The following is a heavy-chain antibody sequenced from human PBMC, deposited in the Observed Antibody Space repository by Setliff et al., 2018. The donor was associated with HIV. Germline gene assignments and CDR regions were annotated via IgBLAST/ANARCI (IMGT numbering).Heavy chain of an antibody. CDR1: GGSISSHY. Sequence: TLSLTCTVSGGSISSHYWSWIRQPPGKGLEWIGSIYYSGSTNYNPSLKSRVTISVDTSKSQFSLKLSSVTAADTAVYYCARARGGYCSSTSCTWNWFDPWGQGTLVTVSS. V-gene: IGHV4-59*11. CDR3: ARARGGYCSSTSCTWNWFDP. J-gene: IGHJ5*02. D-gene: IGHD2-2*01. CDR2: IYYSGST.